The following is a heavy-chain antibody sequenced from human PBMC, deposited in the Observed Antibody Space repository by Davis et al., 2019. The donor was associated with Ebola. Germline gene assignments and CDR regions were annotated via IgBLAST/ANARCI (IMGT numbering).Heavy chain of an antibody. D-gene: IGHD4-17*01. CDR1: GFTFTYAW. V-gene: IGHV3-15*07. J-gene: IGHJ6*03. Sequence: GGSLRLSCVDSGFTFTYAWMNWVRQAPGKGLEWVGRIKSKIDGGTTGYAADVKGRFVISRNDSQNTLYLQMNSLKIEDTAVYYCTTAKVTTLASYYYYYYMDVWGKGTTVTVSS. CDR2: IKSKIDGGTT. CDR3: TTAKVTTLASYYYYYYMDV.